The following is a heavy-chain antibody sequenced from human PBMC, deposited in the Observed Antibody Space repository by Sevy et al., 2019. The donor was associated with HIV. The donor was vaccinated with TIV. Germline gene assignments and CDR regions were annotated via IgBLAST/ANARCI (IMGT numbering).Heavy chain of an antibody. D-gene: IGHD3-22*01. CDR1: GFSLSTSGVG. V-gene: IGHV2-5*01. CDR3: AHSGCMDTSGYLEY. CDR2: IYWNDDK. Sequence: SGPTLVKPTQTLTLTCTFSGFSLSTSGVGVAWIRQPPGKALEWLALIYWNDDKYYSPSLKSRLTITKDTSKNQVVLIVSKTDPMDTATYYCAHSGCMDTSGYLEYWGQGTPVTVSS. J-gene: IGHJ4*02.